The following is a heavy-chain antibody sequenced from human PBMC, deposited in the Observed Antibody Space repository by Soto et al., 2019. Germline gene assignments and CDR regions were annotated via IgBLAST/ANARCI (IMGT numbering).Heavy chain of an antibody. CDR3: AGSIKGWGYDYDYGMDV. D-gene: IGHD5-12*01. V-gene: IGHV1-8*01. J-gene: IGHJ6*02. Sequence: QVQLVQSGAEVKKPGASVKVSCKASGYTFTSYDINWVRQATGQGLEGMGWMNPNSGNTGYAQKFQGRVTMTRNTSISTAYMELSSLRSEDTAVYYCAGSIKGWGYDYDYGMDVWGQGTTVTVSS. CDR1: GYTFTSYD. CDR2: MNPNSGNT.